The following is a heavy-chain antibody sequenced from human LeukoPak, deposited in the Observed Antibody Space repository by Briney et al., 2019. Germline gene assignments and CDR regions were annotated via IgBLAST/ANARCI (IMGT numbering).Heavy chain of an antibody. Sequence: PGGSLRLSCAASGFTFSSYAMSWVRQAPGKGLEWVSAISGSGGSTYYADSVKGRFTLSRDNSKNTLYLQMNSLRAEDTAVYYCAKDLQAVAGNPLLDYWGQGTLVTVSS. CDR2: ISGSGGST. CDR3: AKDLQAVAGNPLLDY. D-gene: IGHD6-19*01. J-gene: IGHJ4*02. CDR1: GFTFSSYA. V-gene: IGHV3-23*01.